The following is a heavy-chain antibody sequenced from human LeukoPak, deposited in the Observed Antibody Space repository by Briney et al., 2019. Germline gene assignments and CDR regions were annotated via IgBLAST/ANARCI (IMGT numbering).Heavy chain of an antibody. Sequence: GGSLRLSCAASGFTFSSYSMNWVRQAPGKGLEWVAVISYDGSNKYYADSVKGRFTISRDNSKNTLYLQMNSLRAEDTAVYYCARDQDYWGQGTLVTVSS. V-gene: IGHV3-30*03. CDR1: GFTFSSYS. J-gene: IGHJ4*02. CDR2: ISYDGSNK. CDR3: ARDQDY.